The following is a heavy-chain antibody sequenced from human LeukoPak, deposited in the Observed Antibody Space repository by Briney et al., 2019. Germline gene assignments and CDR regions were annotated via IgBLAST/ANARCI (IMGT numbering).Heavy chain of an antibody. CDR2: IYTSGST. CDR1: GGSISGGSYY. Sequence: SQTLSLTCTVSGGSISGGSYYWSWIRQPAGKGLEWIGRIYTSGSTNYNPSLKSRVTISVDTSKNQFSLKLSSVTAADTAVYYCARDLSMVRGVIRDRWFDPWGQGTLVTVSS. V-gene: IGHV4-61*02. D-gene: IGHD3-10*01. CDR3: ARDLSMVRGVIRDRWFDP. J-gene: IGHJ5*02.